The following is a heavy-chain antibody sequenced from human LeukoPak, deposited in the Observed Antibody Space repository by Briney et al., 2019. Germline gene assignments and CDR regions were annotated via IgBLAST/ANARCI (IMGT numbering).Heavy chain of an antibody. V-gene: IGHV3-53*01. CDR2: IYSGGNT. CDR3: ARRAGEYSHPYDY. CDR1: GFTVSSNS. J-gene: IGHJ4*02. D-gene: IGHD2/OR15-2a*01. Sequence: GESLRLSCTVSGFTVSSNSMSWVRQAPGKGLEWVSFIYSGGNTHYSDSVKGRFTISRDNSKNTLYLQMNSLRAEDTAVYYCARRAGEYSHPYDYWGQGTLVTVSS.